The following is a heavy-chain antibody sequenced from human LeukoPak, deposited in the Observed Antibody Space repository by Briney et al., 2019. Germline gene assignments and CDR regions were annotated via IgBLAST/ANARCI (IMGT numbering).Heavy chain of an antibody. D-gene: IGHD1-26*01. J-gene: IGHJ4*02. Sequence: SDTLSLTCAVYGGSFSGYYWGWIRQPPGKGLEWIGNIYYSGSTYYNASLQSRVTISIDTSKNQFSLRLNSVTAADTAMYYCAKSGGYGLIDYWGQGTLVIVSS. CDR3: AKSGGYGLIDY. CDR1: GGSFSGYY. V-gene: IGHV4-34*01. CDR2: IYYSGST.